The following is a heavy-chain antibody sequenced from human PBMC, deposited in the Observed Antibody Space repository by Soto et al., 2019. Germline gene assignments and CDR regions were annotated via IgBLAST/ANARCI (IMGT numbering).Heavy chain of an antibody. Sequence: PSENLSLTCTVSGGSISSYYWSWIRQPPGKGLEWIGYIYYSGSTNYNPSLKSRVTISVDTSKNQFSLKLSSVTAADTAVYYCARYGGSYYFRFTPFDYWGQGTLVTVSS. CDR2: IYYSGST. CDR1: GGSISSYY. J-gene: IGHJ4*02. V-gene: IGHV4-59*08. D-gene: IGHD1-26*01. CDR3: ARYGGSYYFRFTPFDY.